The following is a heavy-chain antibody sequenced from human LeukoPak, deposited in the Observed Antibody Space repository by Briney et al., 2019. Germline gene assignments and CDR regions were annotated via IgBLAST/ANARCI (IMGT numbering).Heavy chain of an antibody. Sequence: DSVKGRFTISRDNAKNSLYLQMSSMRAEDTAVYYCARDMGYCSSTSCYWLDYYYYGMDVWGQGTTVTVSS. CDR3: ARDMGYCSSTSCYWLDYYYYGMDV. D-gene: IGHD2-2*01. J-gene: IGHJ6*02. V-gene: IGHV3-7*03.